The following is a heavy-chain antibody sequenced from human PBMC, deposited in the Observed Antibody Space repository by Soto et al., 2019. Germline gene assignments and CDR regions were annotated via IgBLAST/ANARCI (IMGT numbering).Heavy chain of an antibody. D-gene: IGHD4-17*01. V-gene: IGHV1-8*01. CDR2: MNPNSGNT. CDR1: VYTFTSYD. Sequence: VSCKASVYTFTSYDINWVRQATGQGLEWMGWMNPNSGNTGYAQKFQGRVTMTRNTSISTAYMELSSLRSEDTAVYYCARGGAYGDNYYYYYGMDVWGKGTTVTVS. J-gene: IGHJ6*04. CDR3: ARGGAYGDNYYYYYGMDV.